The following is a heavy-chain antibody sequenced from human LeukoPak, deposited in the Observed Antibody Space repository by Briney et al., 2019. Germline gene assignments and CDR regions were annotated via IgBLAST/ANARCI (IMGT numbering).Heavy chain of an antibody. V-gene: IGHV3-30-3*01. CDR2: ISYDGSNK. Sequence: GGSLRLSCAASGFTFSSYAMHWVRQAPGKGLEWVAVISYDGSNKYYADSVKGRFTISRDNSKNTLYLQMNSLRAEDTAVYYCARDRGPPPYHYFDYWGQGTLVTVSS. J-gene: IGHJ4*02. CDR1: GFTFSSYA. D-gene: IGHD3-10*01. CDR3: ARDRGPPPYHYFDY.